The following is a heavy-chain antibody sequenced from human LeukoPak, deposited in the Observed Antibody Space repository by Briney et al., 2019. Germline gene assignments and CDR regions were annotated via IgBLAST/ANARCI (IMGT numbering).Heavy chain of an antibody. CDR1: GDSVSSNSAA. Sequence: SQTLSLTCAISGDSVSSNSAAWNWIRQSPSRGLEWLGRTYYRSKWYNEYAVSVKSRITINPDTSKNQFSLKLPSVTAADTAVYYCARVNINNWHSCDYWGQGTLVTVSS. D-gene: IGHD1-1*01. V-gene: IGHV6-1*01. CDR3: ARVNINNWHSCDY. J-gene: IGHJ4*02. CDR2: TYYRSKWYN.